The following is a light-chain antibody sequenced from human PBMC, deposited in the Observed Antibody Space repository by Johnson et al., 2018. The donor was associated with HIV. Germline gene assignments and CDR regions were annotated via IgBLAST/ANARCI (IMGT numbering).Light chain of an antibody. CDR3: GTWDSSLSAGYV. CDR1: SSNIGNNY. V-gene: IGLV1-51*01. CDR2: DNT. J-gene: IGLJ1*01. Sequence: QSVLTQPPSVSAAPGQKVTISCSGSSSNIGNNYVSWYQQLPGTAPKLLIYDNTKRPSGIPDRFSGSKSGTSATLGITGLQTGDEAEYYCGTWDSSLSAGYVFGAGTKVTVL.